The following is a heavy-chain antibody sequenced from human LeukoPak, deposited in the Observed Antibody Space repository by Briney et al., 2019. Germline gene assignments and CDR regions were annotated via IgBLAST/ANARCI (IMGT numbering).Heavy chain of an antibody. CDR3: ARDTDIVVVPAATDY. V-gene: IGHV1-18*01. D-gene: IGHD2-2*01. J-gene: IGHJ4*02. Sequence: ASVKVSCKASVYTFTSYGISWVRQAPGQGLEWMGWISAYNGNTNYAQKLQGRVTMTTDTSTSTAYMELRSLRSDDTAVYYCARDTDIVVVPAATDYWGQGTLVTVSS. CDR1: VYTFTSYG. CDR2: ISAYNGNT.